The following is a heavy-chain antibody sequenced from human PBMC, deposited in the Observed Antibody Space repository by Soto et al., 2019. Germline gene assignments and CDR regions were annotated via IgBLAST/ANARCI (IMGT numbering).Heavy chain of an antibody. J-gene: IGHJ3*02. CDR1: GFTFSSYS. V-gene: IGHV3-21*01. Sequence: EVQLVESGGGLVKPGGSLRLSCAASGFTFSSYSMNWVRQAPGKGLEWVSSISSGRSYRYYADSVKGRFTISRDNAKHSRYLQMDSLRAEDTAVYYCASTESILTGYRGAFDILGQGTMVSVSS. CDR3: ASTESILTGYRGAFDI. D-gene: IGHD3-9*01. CDR2: ISSGRSYR.